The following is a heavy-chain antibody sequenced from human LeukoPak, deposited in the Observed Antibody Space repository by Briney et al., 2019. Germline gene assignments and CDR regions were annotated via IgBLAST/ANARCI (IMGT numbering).Heavy chain of an antibody. Sequence: SQTLSLTCTVSGASISSGAYYWSWIRQHPGKGLEWIGYISYSGSTFYNPSLKSRLIISVNTSKNQFSLKLSSVTAADTAVYYCALVEKIRGAIDYWGQGTLVTVSS. D-gene: IGHD3-10*01. CDR1: GASISSGAYY. V-gene: IGHV4-31*03. J-gene: IGHJ4*02. CDR2: ISYSGST. CDR3: ALVEKIRGAIDY.